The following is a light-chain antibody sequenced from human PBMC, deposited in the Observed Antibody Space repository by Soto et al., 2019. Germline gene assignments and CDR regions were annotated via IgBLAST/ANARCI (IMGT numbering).Light chain of an antibody. Sequence: EIVMTQSPATLSVYPGERATLSCRASQTLYNNLAWYQQKLGQAPRLLIYGASARATDIPARFSGSGSGTEFTLTISGLQSEGFAIYYCQQYSDWPLTFGGGTNLEIK. J-gene: IGKJ4*01. CDR3: QQYSDWPLT. CDR2: GAS. V-gene: IGKV3-15*01. CDR1: QTLYNN.